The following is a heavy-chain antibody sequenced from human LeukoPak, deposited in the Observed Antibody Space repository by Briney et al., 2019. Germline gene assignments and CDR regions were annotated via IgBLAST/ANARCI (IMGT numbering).Heavy chain of an antibody. D-gene: IGHD1-20*01. V-gene: IGHV1-2*02. J-gene: IGHJ6*03. CDR2: INPNSGGT. CDR3: ARQLTYYYYYMDV. CDR1: GYTFTGYY. Sequence: ASVKISCKASGYTFTGYYMHWVRQAPGQGPEWVGWINPNSGGTNYAQKFQGRVTMTRDTSISTAYMELSRLRSDDTAVYYCARQLTYYYYYMDVWGKGTTVTVSS.